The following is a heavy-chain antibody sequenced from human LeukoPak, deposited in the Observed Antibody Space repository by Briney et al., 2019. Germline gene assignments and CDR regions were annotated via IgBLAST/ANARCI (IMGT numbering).Heavy chain of an antibody. D-gene: IGHD2-2*01. CDR2: IYTSGST. J-gene: IGHJ6*03. V-gene: IGHV4-4*07. Sequence: SETLSLTCTVSGGSISSYYWSWIRQPAGKGLEWIGRIYTSGSTNYNPSLKSRVTMSVDTSKNPFSLKLSSVTAAGTAVYYCARLVRTYCSSTSCYVYFYYYYYMDVWGKGTTVTISS. CDR1: GGSISSYY. CDR3: ARLVRTYCSSTSCYVYFYYYYYMDV.